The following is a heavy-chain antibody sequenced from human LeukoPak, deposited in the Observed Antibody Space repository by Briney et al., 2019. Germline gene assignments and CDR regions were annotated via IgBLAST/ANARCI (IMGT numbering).Heavy chain of an antibody. V-gene: IGHV3-21*01. CDR1: GFTFSSYS. CDR3: ARDFRGYSYGSDY. D-gene: IGHD5-18*01. Sequence: PGGSLRLSCAASGFTFSSYSMNWVRQAPGKGLEWVSSISSSSRYIYYADSVKGRFTISRDNAKNSLYLQMNSLRAEDTAVYYCARDFRGYSYGSDYWGQGTLVTVSS. J-gene: IGHJ4*02. CDR2: ISSSSRYI.